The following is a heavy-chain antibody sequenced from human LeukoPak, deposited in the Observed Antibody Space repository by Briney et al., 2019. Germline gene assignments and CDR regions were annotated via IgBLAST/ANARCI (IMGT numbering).Heavy chain of an antibody. CDR3: ARGRIVLMVYAAYDDAFDI. Sequence: SETLSLTCTVSGGSIRSSYYYWGWIRQPPGKGLEWIGSIYDSGSTNYNPSLKSRVTISVDTSKNQFSLKLSSVTAADTAVYYCARGRIVLMVYAAYDDAFDIWGQGTMVTVSS. CDR1: GGSIRSSYYY. J-gene: IGHJ3*02. D-gene: IGHD2-8*01. CDR2: IYDSGST. V-gene: IGHV4-39*07.